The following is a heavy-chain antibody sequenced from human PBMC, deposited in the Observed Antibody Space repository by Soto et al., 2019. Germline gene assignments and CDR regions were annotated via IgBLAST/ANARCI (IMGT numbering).Heavy chain of an antibody. V-gene: IGHV3-30*18. Sequence: QLQLVESGGGVVQPGRSLRLSCADSGFTFSSYGMHWVRQAPGKGLEWVAGISYDGSNKFYADSVKGRFTISRDNSKNTLYLQMNSLRAEDTAVYYCAKDTYYYDSSGYYVFEDWGQGNLVTVSS. CDR2: ISYDGSNK. CDR3: AKDTYYYDSSGYYVFED. CDR1: GFTFSSYG. J-gene: IGHJ4*02. D-gene: IGHD3-22*01.